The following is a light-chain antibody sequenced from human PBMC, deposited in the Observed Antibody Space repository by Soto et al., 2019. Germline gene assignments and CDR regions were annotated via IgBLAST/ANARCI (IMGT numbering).Light chain of an antibody. CDR2: AAS. CDR1: QDIVND. V-gene: IGKV1-6*02. J-gene: IGKJ1*01. Sequence: AIQMTQSPSSLAGSVGDRLTITCRASQDIVNDLGWYQQKPGKAPKLLIYAASSLQSGVSSRFSGSGSGTEFTLTISSLQPEDFATYYCLQVFNFPRAFGQGTKVDIK. CDR3: LQVFNFPRA.